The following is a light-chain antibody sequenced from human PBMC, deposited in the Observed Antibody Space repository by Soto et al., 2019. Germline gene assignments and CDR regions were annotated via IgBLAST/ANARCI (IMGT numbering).Light chain of an antibody. CDR3: QHMRT. J-gene: IGKJ1*01. V-gene: IGKV1-5*01. CDR1: QNINNW. CDR2: DAS. Sequence: DIQMTQSPSPLSASIGARVTITCRASQNINNWIAWYQQKPGKAPKFLIYDASTLESGVPSRFSGSGFGTEFSLTISSLQPDDFGSYYCQHMRTFGQGTKVEMK.